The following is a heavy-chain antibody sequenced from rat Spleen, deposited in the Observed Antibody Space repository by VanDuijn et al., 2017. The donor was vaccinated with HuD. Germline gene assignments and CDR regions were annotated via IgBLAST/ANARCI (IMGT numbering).Heavy chain of an antibody. CDR3: ATESGDY. D-gene: IGHD1-1*01. Sequence: EVQLVESGGGLVQPGRSLKLSCAASGFTFSNYGMHWIRQAPTKGLEWVASISPSGGINYYRDSVTGRFTISRDNAKSTLYLQMDSLRSEDTATYYCATESGDYWGQGVMVTVSS. CDR2: ISPSGGIN. CDR1: GFTFSNYG. J-gene: IGHJ2*01. V-gene: IGHV5-19*01.